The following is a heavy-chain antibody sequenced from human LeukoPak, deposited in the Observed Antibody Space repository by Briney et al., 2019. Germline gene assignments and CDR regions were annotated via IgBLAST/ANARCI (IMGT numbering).Heavy chain of an antibody. J-gene: IGHJ4*02. CDR2: MNQFGTEI. V-gene: IGHV3-7*04. D-gene: IGHD3/OR15-3a*01. CDR3: ARGTYYYEF. CDR1: GFTFSSYG. Sequence: PGGSLRLSCAASGFTFSSYGMHWVRQAPGKGPEWVAYMNQFGTEIKYLDSVKGRFTISRDNAKNSLYLWMTSLTADDTAVYYCARGTYYYEFWGQGTLVIVSS.